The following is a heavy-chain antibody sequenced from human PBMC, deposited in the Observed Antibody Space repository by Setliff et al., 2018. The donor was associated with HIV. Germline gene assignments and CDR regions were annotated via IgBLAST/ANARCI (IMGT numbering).Heavy chain of an antibody. J-gene: IGHJ4*02. V-gene: IGHV4-39*01. CDR3: SRLYGSGHYFAFDF. Sequence: SETLSLTCNVSGDSIGTGTHYWAWIRQPPGKGLEWIGSLYGHSSTYYTKSLRGRVTISADTSNNQFSLRLSSVTALDTAVYYCSRLYGSGHYFAFDFWGQGALVTVSS. D-gene: IGHD3-10*01. CDR2: LYGHSST. CDR1: GDSIGTGTHY.